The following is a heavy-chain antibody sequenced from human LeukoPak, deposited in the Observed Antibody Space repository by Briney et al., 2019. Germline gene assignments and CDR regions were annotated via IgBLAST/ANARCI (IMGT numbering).Heavy chain of an antibody. CDR2: IIPILGIA. D-gene: IGHD5-18*01. CDR1: GGTFSSYA. V-gene: IGHV1-69*04. J-gene: IGHJ4*02. Sequence: SVKVSCKASGGTFSSYAISWVRQAPGQGLEWMGRIIPILGIANYARKFQGRVTITADKSTSTAYMELSSLRSEDTAVYYCARVDTAMVIDYWGQGTLVTVSS. CDR3: ARVDTAMVIDY.